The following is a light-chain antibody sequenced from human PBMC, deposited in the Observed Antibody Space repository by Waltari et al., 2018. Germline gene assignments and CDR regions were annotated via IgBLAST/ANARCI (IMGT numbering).Light chain of an antibody. V-gene: IGLV2-23*02. J-gene: IGLJ3*02. Sequence: QSALTQPASVSGSPGQSITISCSGTSADIWRYNLFAWYQQLPGNAPKLVIYEVTERPSELSNRFSGSKSGNTASLTISGLQAEDEADYYCSSFESSRTWVFGGGTKLTVL. CDR1: SADIWRYNL. CDR2: EVT. CDR3: SSFESSRTWV.